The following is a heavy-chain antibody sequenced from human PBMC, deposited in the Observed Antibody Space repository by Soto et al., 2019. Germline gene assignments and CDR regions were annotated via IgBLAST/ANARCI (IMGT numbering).Heavy chain of an antibody. CDR2: INPSGGST. CDR1: GYPFTTYY. CDR3: ARDVGMASRPYLDY. Sequence: GXSVKVSSKASGYPFTTYYMYWVRQAPGQGLEWMGIINPSGGSTSFAQKFQGRVTMTRDTSTSTVYMELISLTSEDTAVYYCARDVGMASRPYLDYWGQGTLVTVSS. V-gene: IGHV1-46*01. D-gene: IGHD6-6*01. J-gene: IGHJ4*02.